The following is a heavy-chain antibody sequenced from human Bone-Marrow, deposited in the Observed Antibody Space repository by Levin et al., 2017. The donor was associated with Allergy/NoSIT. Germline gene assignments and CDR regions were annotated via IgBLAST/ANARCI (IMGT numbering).Heavy chain of an antibody. J-gene: IGHJ4*02. Sequence: LSLPCAASGFPFNNYAMSWVRQAPGKGLEWVSAITNSGRTYYADSVKGRFTVSRDNSKNTLYLQMNSLRADDTAVYYCAKEMTTVVPVFDYWGQGTLVTVSS. CDR2: ITNSGRT. V-gene: IGHV3-23*01. CDR1: GFPFNNYA. CDR3: AKEMTTVVPVFDY. D-gene: IGHD4-23*01.